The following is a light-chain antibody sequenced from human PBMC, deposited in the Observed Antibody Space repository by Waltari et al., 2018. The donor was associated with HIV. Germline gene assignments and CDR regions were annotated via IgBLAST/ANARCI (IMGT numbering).Light chain of an antibody. Sequence: SYVLTQPPSVSVAPGQTARITCGGNNIGSKSVHWYQQKPGQAPVLVVYEDSDRPSGIPERFSGSNSGNTATLTISRVEAGDEADYYCQVWDSSSDVVFGGGTKLTVL. CDR2: EDS. J-gene: IGLJ2*01. CDR1: NIGSKS. V-gene: IGLV3-21*02. CDR3: QVWDSSSDVV.